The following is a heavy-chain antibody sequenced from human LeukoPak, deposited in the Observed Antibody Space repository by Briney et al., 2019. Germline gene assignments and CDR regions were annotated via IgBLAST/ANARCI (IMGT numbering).Heavy chain of an antibody. CDR3: ARGNGSLVYYYYYMDV. D-gene: IGHD6-6*01. Sequence: SVKVSCKASGGTFCSYAISWVRQAPGQGLEWMGGIIPIFGTANYAQKFQGRVTITTDESTSTAYMELSSLRSEDTAVYYCARGNGSLVYYYYYMDVWGKGTTVTVSS. CDR2: IIPIFGTA. J-gene: IGHJ6*03. CDR1: GGTFCSYA. V-gene: IGHV1-69*05.